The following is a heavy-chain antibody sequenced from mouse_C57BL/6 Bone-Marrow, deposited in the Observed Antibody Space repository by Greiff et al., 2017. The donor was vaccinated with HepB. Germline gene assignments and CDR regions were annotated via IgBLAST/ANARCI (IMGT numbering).Heavy chain of an antibody. D-gene: IGHD1-1*01. CDR2: INPGSGGT. J-gene: IGHJ4*01. CDR3: ARIRLYYGCMDY. Sequence: VQLQQSGAELVRPGTSVKVSCKASGYAFTNYLIEWVKQRPGQGLEWIGVINPGSGGTNYNEKFKGKATLTADKSSSTAYMQLSSLTSEDSAVYFCARIRLYYGCMDYWGQGTSVTVSS. CDR1: GYAFTNYL. V-gene: IGHV1-54*01.